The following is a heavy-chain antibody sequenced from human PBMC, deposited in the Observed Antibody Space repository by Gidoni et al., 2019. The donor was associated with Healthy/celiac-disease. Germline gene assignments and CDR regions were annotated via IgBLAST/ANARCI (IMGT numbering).Heavy chain of an antibody. CDR3: ARAMTRFLEWLPDY. CDR1: GFTFSIYW. J-gene: IGHJ4*02. D-gene: IGHD3-3*01. Sequence: EVQLVESGGGLVQPGGSLRLSCAASGFTFSIYWMSWVRQAPGKGLEWVANIKQEGSEKYYVDSVKGRFTISRDNAKNSLYLQMNSLRAEDTAVYYCARAMTRFLEWLPDYWGQGTLVTVSS. V-gene: IGHV3-7*01. CDR2: IKQEGSEK.